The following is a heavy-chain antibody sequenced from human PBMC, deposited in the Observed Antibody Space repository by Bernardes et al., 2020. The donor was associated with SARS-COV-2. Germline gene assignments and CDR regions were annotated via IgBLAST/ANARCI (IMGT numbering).Heavy chain of an antibody. Sequence: GGSLGLSCAASGFTFSSYSMNWVRQAPGKGLEWVSYISSSSSTIYYADSVKGRFTISRDNAKNSLYLQMNSLRDEDTAVYYCASIAAAGPLYYYYGMDVWGQGTTVTVSS. J-gene: IGHJ6*02. CDR2: ISSSSSTI. D-gene: IGHD6-13*01. V-gene: IGHV3-48*02. CDR3: ASIAAAGPLYYYYGMDV. CDR1: GFTFSSYS.